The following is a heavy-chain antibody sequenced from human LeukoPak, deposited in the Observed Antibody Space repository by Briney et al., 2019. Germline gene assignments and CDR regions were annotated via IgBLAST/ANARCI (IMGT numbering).Heavy chain of an antibody. V-gene: IGHV3-7*01. CDR2: IKHDGSEK. D-gene: IGHD1-26*01. Sequence: PGGSLRLSCTASAFSFSRYWMTWVRQAPGKGLEWVANIKHDGSEKFYVDSVKGRFTISRDNAKNSVYLQMNSLRAEDTAVYYSARDPRPSGSSAANPHWGQGTLVTVSS. CDR1: AFSFSRYW. CDR3: ARDPRPSGSSAANPH. J-gene: IGHJ4*02.